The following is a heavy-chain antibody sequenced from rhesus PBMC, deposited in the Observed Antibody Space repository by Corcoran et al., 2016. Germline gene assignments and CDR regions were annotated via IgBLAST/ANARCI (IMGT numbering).Heavy chain of an antibody. D-gene: IGHD3-28*01. J-gene: IGHJ6*01. CDR3: AREKWLLIYGLDS. V-gene: IGHV1-200*01. Sequence: QVQLVQSGAEVKKPGASVKLSCKASGYTFTSYSINWVRHAPGQGLEWMGWINPSNGNTGYAQKFQGRDTMTRNTSTSTAYMELSSLRSEDTAVYYCAREKWLLIYGLDSWGQGVVVTVSS. CDR2: INPSNGNT. CDR1: GYTFTSYS.